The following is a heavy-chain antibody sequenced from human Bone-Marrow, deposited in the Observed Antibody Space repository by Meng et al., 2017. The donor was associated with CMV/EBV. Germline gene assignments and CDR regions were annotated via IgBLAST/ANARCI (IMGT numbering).Heavy chain of an antibody. Sequence: SVKVSCKSSGGTFSSYAISWVRQAPGQGLEWMGGIIPIFGTANYAQKFQGRVTITTDESTSTAYMELSSLRSEDTAVYYCARDPVVSGDYYFDYWGQGKLVTVSS. V-gene: IGHV1-69*05. J-gene: IGHJ4*02. CDR2: IIPIFGTA. CDR3: ARDPVVSGDYYFDY. CDR1: GGTFSSYA. D-gene: IGHD2-15*01.